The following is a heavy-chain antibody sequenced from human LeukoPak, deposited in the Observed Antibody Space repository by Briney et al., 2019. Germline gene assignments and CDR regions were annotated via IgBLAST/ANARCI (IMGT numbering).Heavy chain of an antibody. CDR2: ISSSSSYI. CDR3: ARDPSPDAFDI. J-gene: IGHJ3*02. Sequence: GSLRLSCAASGFTFSSYGMHWVRQAPGKGLEWVSSISSSSSYIYYADSVKGRFTISRDNAKNSLYLQMNSLRAEDTAVYYCARDPSPDAFDIWGQGTMVTVSS. V-gene: IGHV3-21*01. CDR1: GFTFSSYG.